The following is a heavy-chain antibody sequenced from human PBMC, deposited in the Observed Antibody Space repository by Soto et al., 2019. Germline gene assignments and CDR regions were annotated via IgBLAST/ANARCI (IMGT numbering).Heavy chain of an antibody. D-gene: IGHD4-17*01. CDR1: GYTFATST. Sequence: QLQLVQSGPEAKKPGASVKVSCKASGYTFATSTISWLRQAPGQGPEWTGWIKAYSGNTNYAQKLQGRLTMTTDTSTSTAYMELRSLTTDDTAIYYCAIADYGDDDYWGQGTLVTVSS. V-gene: IGHV1-18*01. J-gene: IGHJ4*02. CDR3: AIADYGDDDY. CDR2: IKAYSGNT.